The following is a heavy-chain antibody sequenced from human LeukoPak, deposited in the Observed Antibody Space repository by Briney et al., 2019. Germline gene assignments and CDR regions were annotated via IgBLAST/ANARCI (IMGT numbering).Heavy chain of an antibody. CDR2: VNGDETSR. CDR3: ARDRAERNWTYHTLFDY. Sequence: GGSLRLSCTASGFTFRAYWMHWIRQTPREGLVWVSRVNGDETSRAYADSVEGRFTISRDNAKNTLYLQIDSLRAEDSAIYYCARDRAERNWTYHTLFDYWGQGTPVTVSS. V-gene: IGHV3-74*01. D-gene: IGHD3/OR15-3a*01. J-gene: IGHJ4*02. CDR1: GFTFRAYW.